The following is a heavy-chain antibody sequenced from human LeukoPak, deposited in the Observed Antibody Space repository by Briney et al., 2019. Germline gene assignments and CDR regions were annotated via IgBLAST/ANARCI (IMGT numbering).Heavy chain of an antibody. J-gene: IGHJ3*02. V-gene: IGHV4-39*01. Sequence: SETLSLTCTVSGDSINSRSYYWDWIRQPPGKGLEWIGNLYYGGDTHYNPSLKSRVTISADTSNNQSSLNLSSVTATDPAFYSRARHTPPEYDIGGQGKMVTVS. D-gene: IGHD1-14*01. CDR2: LYYGGDT. CDR1: GDSINSRSYY. CDR3: ARHTPPEYDI.